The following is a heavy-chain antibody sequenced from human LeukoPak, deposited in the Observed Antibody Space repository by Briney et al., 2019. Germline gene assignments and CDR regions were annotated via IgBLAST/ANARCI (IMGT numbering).Heavy chain of an antibody. D-gene: IGHD3-22*01. CDR2: INHGGST. CDR1: GGSFSGYY. V-gene: IGHV4-34*01. CDR3: ASTLYLYYYDSSGYYY. J-gene: IGHJ4*02. Sequence: SETLSLTCAVYGGSFSGYYWSWIRQPPGKGLEWIGEINHGGSTNYNPSLKSRVTISVDTSKNQFSMKLSSVNAADTAVYYCASTLYLYYYDSSGYYYWGQGTLVNVSS.